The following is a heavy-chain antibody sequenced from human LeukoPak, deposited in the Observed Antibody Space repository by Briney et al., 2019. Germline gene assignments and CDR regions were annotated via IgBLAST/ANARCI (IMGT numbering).Heavy chain of an antibody. Sequence: PGGSLRLSCAASGFPFSDYGMYWVRQAPGKGLEWLAVISHDGNNKYYADSVKGRITISRDNSMNTLYLQMNSLRAEDTAVYYCARDRYYDSSGYYLPFDYWGQGTLVTVSS. CDR3: ARDRYYDSSGYYLPFDY. J-gene: IGHJ4*02. D-gene: IGHD3-22*01. CDR1: GFPFSDYG. CDR2: ISHDGNNK. V-gene: IGHV3-30*03.